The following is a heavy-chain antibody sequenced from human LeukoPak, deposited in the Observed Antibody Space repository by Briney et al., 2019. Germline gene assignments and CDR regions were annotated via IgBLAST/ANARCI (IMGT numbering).Heavy chain of an antibody. CDR3: ARSFGWYYYYYMDV. V-gene: IGHV3-21*01. CDR2: ISSSSSYI. D-gene: IGHD2/OR15-2a*01. Sequence: GGSLRLSCAVSGFTVSGNYMSWVRQAPGKGLEWVSSISSSSSYIYYADSVKGRFTISRDNAKNSLYLQMNSLRAEDTAVYYCARSFGWYYYYYMDVWGKGTTVTVSS. J-gene: IGHJ6*03. CDR1: GFTVSGNY.